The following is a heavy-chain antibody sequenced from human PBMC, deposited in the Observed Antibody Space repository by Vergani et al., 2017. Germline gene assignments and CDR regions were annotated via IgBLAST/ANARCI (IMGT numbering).Heavy chain of an antibody. CDR1: GYSISSGYY. V-gene: IGHV4-38-2*02. Sequence: QVQLQESGPGLVKPSETLSLTCTVSGYSISSGYYWGWIRQPPGKGLEWIGSIYHSGRTYYNPSLKSRVTISVDTSKNQFSLKLSSVTAADTAVYYCARDPPRYSSSGWFDPWGQGTLVTVSS. CDR2: IYHSGRT. CDR3: ARDPPRYSSSGWFDP. J-gene: IGHJ5*02. D-gene: IGHD6-6*01.